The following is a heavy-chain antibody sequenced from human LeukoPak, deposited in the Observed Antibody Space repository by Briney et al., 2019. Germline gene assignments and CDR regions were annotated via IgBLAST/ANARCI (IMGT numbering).Heavy chain of an antibody. Sequence: GGSLRLSCAASGFTFSNFAMHWVRQAPGKGLEWVAMTSYDGSNKYTDSVKGRFTISRDNSKNMVDLYMSNLKIEDTAVYYCARDSWGFDFWGQGTLVTVSS. J-gene: IGHJ4*02. CDR1: GFTFSNFA. V-gene: IGHV3-30*04. D-gene: IGHD7-27*01. CDR3: ARDSWGFDF. CDR2: TSYDGSNK.